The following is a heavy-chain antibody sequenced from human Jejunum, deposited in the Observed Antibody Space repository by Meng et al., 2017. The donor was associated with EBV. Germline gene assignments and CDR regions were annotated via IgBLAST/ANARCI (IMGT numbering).Heavy chain of an antibody. CDR2: VYHSGST. CDR1: SNSISNSNW. D-gene: IGHD1-1*01. CDR3: ARASLERLLEY. J-gene: IGHJ4*02. Sequence: HVQLQESVPGLAKPSGXLSLTCTVSSNSISNSNWLSWVRQPPGKGLEWIGEVYHSGSTYYNPSLESRVTISIDTSKSQFSLSLNSVTAADTAVYYCARASLERLLEYWGQGTLVTVAS. V-gene: IGHV4-4*02.